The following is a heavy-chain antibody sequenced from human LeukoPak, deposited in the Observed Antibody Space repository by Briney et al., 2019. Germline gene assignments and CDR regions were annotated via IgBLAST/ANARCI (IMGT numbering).Heavy chain of an antibody. Sequence: ASVKVSCKASGYTFTSYGISWVRQAPGQGLEWMGWISAYNGNTNYAQKLQGRVTMTTDTSTSTAYMELRSLRSDDTAVYYCARDKDRIREPNTAMVAAFDYWGQGTLVTVSS. V-gene: IGHV1-18*01. J-gene: IGHJ4*02. CDR3: ARDKDRIREPNTAMVAAFDY. CDR2: ISAYNGNT. CDR1: GYTFTSYG. D-gene: IGHD5-18*01.